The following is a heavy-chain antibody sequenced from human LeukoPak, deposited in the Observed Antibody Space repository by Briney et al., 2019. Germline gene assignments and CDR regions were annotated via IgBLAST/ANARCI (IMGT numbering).Heavy chain of an antibody. CDR3: TRYNNDHFDY. V-gene: IGHV3-33*01. CDR2: IAYDGSRA. CDR1: GFTFGGYG. D-gene: IGHD1-14*01. Sequence: GGSLRLSCAGSGFTFGGYGMHWVRQTPGKGLEWVAVIAYDGSRAFYADSVKGRSTISRDNSKNTMSVQMDDLRAEDTAVYYCTRYNNDHFDYWGQGTLVTASS. J-gene: IGHJ4*02.